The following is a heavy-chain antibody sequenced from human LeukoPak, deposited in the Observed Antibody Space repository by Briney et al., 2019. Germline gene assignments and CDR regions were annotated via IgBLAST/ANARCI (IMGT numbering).Heavy chain of an antibody. Sequence: ASVKVSCKASGYTFTSYGISWVRQAPGQGLEWMGWISAYNGNTNYAQKLQGRVTMTTDTSTSTAYMELRSLRSDDTAVYYCAGGLYYYDSSGYYGPYFDYWGRGTLVTVSS. J-gene: IGHJ4*02. D-gene: IGHD3-22*01. CDR2: ISAYNGNT. CDR3: AGGLYYYDSSGYYGPYFDY. V-gene: IGHV1-18*01. CDR1: GYTFTSYG.